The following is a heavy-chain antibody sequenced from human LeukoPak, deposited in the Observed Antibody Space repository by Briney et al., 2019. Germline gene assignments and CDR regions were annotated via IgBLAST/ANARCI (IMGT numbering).Heavy chain of an antibody. V-gene: IGHV3-7*01. Sequence: GGSLRLSCAVSGFTFGYYWMSWVRQAPGKGLEWVANIKEDGSEKYYVDSVKGRFTISRDNAKRSLYLQMNSLRAEDTAVYYCASRNLFQSWGQGTLVTVSS. CDR2: IKEDGSEK. D-gene: IGHD1-14*01. CDR1: GFTFGYYW. CDR3: ASRNLFQS. J-gene: IGHJ5*02.